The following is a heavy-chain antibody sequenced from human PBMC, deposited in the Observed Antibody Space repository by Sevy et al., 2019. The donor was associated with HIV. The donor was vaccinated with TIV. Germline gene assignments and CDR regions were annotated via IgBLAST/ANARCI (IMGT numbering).Heavy chain of an antibody. CDR3: AGGKGHDFWSGYYLDY. J-gene: IGHJ4*02. CDR2: ISSSTNII. D-gene: IGHD3-3*01. Sequence: GGSLRLSCAASGFTFSSYSMNWVRQAPGKGLEWVSYISSSTNIIYYADSVKGRFTISRENAKNSLYLQLNSLRAEDTAGYHCAGGKGHDFWSGYYLDYWGQGALVTVSS. V-gene: IGHV3-48*01. CDR1: GFTFSSYS.